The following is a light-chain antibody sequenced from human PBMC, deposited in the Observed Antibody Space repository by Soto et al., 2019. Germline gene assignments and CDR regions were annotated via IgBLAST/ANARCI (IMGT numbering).Light chain of an antibody. CDR1: QSVLYSSNNKNY. CDR3: QQYYSTPYT. V-gene: IGKV4-1*01. J-gene: IGKJ2*01. CDR2: WAS. Sequence: DIVMTQSPDSLAVSLGERATINCKSSQSVLYSSNNKNYFAWYQQKPGQPPKLLFYWASTRESGVPDRFSGSGSGTDFTLTISSLQAEDVSVYYCQQYYSTPYTFGQGTKREIK.